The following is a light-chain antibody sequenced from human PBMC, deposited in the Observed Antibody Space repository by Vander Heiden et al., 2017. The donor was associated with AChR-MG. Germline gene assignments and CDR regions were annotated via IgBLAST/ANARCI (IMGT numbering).Light chain of an antibody. J-gene: IGKJ2*01. CDR2: GAS. CDR3: QQYGSSPYT. CDR1: QSVSSSY. V-gene: IGKV3-20*01. Sequence: EIVLTQSPGTLSLSPGEGATLSCRASQSVSSSYLAWYQQKPGQAPRLLIYGASSRATGIPDRVSGSGSGTDFTLTINRLEPEDVAGYYCQQYGSSPYTFGQGTKLEIK.